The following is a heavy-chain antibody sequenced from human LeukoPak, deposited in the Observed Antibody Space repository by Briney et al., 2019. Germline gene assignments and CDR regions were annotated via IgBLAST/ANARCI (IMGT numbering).Heavy chain of an antibody. Sequence: SQTLSLTCTVSGGSISSGGYYWSWIRQHPGKGLEWIGYIYYSGSTYYNSSLKSRVTISVDTSKNQFSPKLSSVTAADTAVYYCARHPVRGAPPGDYWGQGTLVTVSS. CDR2: IYYSGST. J-gene: IGHJ4*02. CDR1: GGSISSGGYY. D-gene: IGHD3-10*01. CDR3: ARHPVRGAPPGDY. V-gene: IGHV4-31*03.